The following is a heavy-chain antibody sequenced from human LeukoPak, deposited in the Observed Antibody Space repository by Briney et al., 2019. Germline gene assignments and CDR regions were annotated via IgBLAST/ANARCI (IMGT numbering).Heavy chain of an antibody. Sequence: SSETLSLTCTVSGGSISSYYWSWIRQPPGKGLEWIGYIYYSGSTNYNPSLKSRVTISVDTSKNQFSLKMSSVAAADTAVYYCARLKDYYYMDVWGKGTTVTVSS. CDR1: GGSISSYY. CDR3: ARLKDYYYMDV. CDR2: IYYSGST. J-gene: IGHJ6*03. V-gene: IGHV4-59*01.